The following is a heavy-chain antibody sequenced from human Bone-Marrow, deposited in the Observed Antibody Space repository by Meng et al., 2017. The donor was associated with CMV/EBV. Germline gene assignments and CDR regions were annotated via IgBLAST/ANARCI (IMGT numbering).Heavy chain of an antibody. J-gene: IGHJ4*02. CDR2: IYSGGTT. CDR1: GFTVSNSY. CDR3: TRDTSWSSSY. Sequence: GESLKISCAGSGFTVSNSYMSWVRQAPEKGLEWVSVIYSGGTTYYADSVKGRFTVSRDTSKNTLYLQMNGLIDEDTAVYYCTRDTSWSSSYWGQGTLVTVSS. D-gene: IGHD6-6*01. V-gene: IGHV3-66*02.